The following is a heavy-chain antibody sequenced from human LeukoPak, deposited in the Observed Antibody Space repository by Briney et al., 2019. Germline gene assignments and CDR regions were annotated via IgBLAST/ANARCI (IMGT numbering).Heavy chain of an antibody. D-gene: IGHD5-18*01. CDR3: AKDTARYSYGSFVY. V-gene: IGHV3-9*03. CDR1: GFTFDDYA. Sequence: PGGSLRLSCAASGFTFDDYAMHWVRQAPGKGLECVSGISWNSGSIGYADSVKGRFTISRDNAKNSLYLQMNSLRAEDMALYYYAKDTARYSYGSFVYWGQGTLVTVSS. CDR2: ISWNSGSI. J-gene: IGHJ4*02.